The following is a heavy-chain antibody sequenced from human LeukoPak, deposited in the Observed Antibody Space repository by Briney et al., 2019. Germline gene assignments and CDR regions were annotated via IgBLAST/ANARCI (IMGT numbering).Heavy chain of an antibody. V-gene: IGHV4-61*02. J-gene: IGHJ6*03. CDR1: GGSITSGSYY. Sequence: SETLSLTCTVSGGSITSGSYYWSWIRQPAGKGLEWIGRIYTSGSTNYNPSLKSRVTISVDTSKNQFSLKLSSVTAADTAVYYCARDRGFMVRGSKRGYDDYYYYMDVWGKGTTVTISS. CDR3: ARDRGFMVRGSKRGYDDYYYYMDV. D-gene: IGHD3-10*01. CDR2: IYTSGST.